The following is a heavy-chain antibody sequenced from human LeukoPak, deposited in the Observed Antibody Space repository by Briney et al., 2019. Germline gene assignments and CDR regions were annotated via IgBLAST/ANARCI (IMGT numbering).Heavy chain of an antibody. CDR1: GFTFSSYA. V-gene: IGHV3-23*05. CDR2: ISKSGNNT. CDR3: AAAVTTGRAEHY. J-gene: IGHJ4*02. Sequence: GGSLRLSCAASGFTFSSYAVTWVRQAPGKRLEWVSGISKSGNNTYYADSVAGRLTISRDNSKNTLYLQMNSLRADDTAVYYCAAAVTTGRAEHYWGQGTLVTVSS. D-gene: IGHD4-17*01.